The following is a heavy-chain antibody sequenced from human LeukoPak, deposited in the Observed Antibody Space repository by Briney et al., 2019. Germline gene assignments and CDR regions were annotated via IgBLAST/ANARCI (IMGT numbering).Heavy chain of an antibody. CDR3: ARVGHYYYYGMDV. CDR1: GFTFSSYS. Sequence: GGSLRLSCAASGFTFSSYSMNWVRQAPGKGLEWVSSISSSSSYIYYADSVRGRFTISRDNAKNSLYPQMNSLRAEDTAVYYCARVGHYYYYGMDVWGQGTTVTVSS. V-gene: IGHV3-21*01. J-gene: IGHJ6*02. CDR2: ISSSSSYI.